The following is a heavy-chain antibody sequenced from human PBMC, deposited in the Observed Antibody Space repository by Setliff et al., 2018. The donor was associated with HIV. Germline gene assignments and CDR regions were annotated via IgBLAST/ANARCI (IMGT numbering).Heavy chain of an antibody. D-gene: IGHD3-22*01. CDR3: ARGRNYDSSGYGDYYYYMDV. Sequence: ASVKVSCKASGYTFTSYAIHWVRQAPGQRLEWIGWINAGNGNTNFAQKLQGRVTMTTDTSTSTAYMQLSSLRSDDTAVYYCARGRNYDSSGYGDYYYYMDVWGKGTTVTVSS. CDR1: GYTFTSYA. CDR2: INAGNGNT. J-gene: IGHJ6*03. V-gene: IGHV1-3*01.